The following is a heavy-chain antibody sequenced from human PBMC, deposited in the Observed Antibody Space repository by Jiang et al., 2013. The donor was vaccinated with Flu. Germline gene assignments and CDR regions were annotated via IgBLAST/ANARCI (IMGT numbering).Heavy chain of an antibody. D-gene: IGHD2-8*02. CDR3: AKDDGNIVLVVYAMTHYYGMDV. V-gene: IGHV3-30*18. CDR1: GFTFSSYG. Sequence: VQLVESGGGVVQPGRSPRLSCAASGFTFSSYGMHWVRQAPGKGLEWVAVISYDGSNKYYADSVKGRFTISRDNSKNTLYLQMNSLRAEDTAVYYCAKDDGNIVLVVYAMTHYYGMDVWGQGTTVTVSS. J-gene: IGHJ6*02. CDR2: ISYDGSNK.